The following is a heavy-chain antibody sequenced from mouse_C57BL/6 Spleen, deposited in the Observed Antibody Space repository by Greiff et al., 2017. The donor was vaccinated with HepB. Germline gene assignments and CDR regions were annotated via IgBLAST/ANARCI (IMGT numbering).Heavy chain of an antibody. CDR1: GYTFTDYN. D-gene: IGHD2-3*01. Sequence: EVQLQQSGPELVKPGASVKMSCKASGYTFTDYNMHWVTQSHGKSLEWIGYLNPNNGGTSYNQKFKGKATLTVNKSSSTAYMELRSLTSEESAVYYCARSDGYYFDYWGQGTTLTVSS. J-gene: IGHJ2*01. V-gene: IGHV1-22*01. CDR2: LNPNNGGT. CDR3: ARSDGYYFDY.